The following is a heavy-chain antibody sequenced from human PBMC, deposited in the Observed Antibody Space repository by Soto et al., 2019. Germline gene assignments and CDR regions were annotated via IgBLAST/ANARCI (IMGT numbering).Heavy chain of an antibody. V-gene: IGHV4-59*01. CDR1: GGSISSYY. CDR3: ARGSRATDYYYYYYMDV. D-gene: IGHD5-12*01. CDR2: IYYSGST. Sequence: QVQLQESGPGLVKPSETLSLTCTVSGGSISSYYWSWIRQPPGKGLEWIGYIYYSGSTNYNPSLKSRVTISVDTSKNQFSLKLSSVTAADTAVYYSARGSRATDYYYYYYMDVWGKGTTVTVSS. J-gene: IGHJ6*03.